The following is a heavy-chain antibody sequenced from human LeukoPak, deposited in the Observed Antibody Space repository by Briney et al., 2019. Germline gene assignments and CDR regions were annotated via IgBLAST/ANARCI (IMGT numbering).Heavy chain of an antibody. Sequence: ASVKVSCEASGFHFGSFGFSWVRQAPGQGLEFMGWISAYSGSTKYAEKFQGRLTMTTDTSTSTAYMELRSLRSDDTAVYFCARDLTQQHILIWGSWGQGTLVTVSS. D-gene: IGHD3-16*01. J-gene: IGHJ5*02. CDR2: ISAYSGST. V-gene: IGHV1-18*01. CDR1: GFHFGSFG. CDR3: ARDLTQQHILIWGS.